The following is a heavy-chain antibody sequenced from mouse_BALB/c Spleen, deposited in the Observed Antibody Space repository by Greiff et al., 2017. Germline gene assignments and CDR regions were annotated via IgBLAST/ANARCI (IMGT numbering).Heavy chain of an antibody. CDR2: IDPETGGT. D-gene: IGHD4-1*01. CDR3: ARELGPYYFDY. CDR1: GYTFTDYE. J-gene: IGHJ2*01. Sequence: QVQLQQSGAELVRPGASVTLSCKASGYTFTDYEMHWVKQTPVHGLEWIGAIDPETGGTAYNQKFKGKATLTADKSSSTAYMELLSLTSEDSAVYYCARELGPYYFDYWGQGTTLTVSS. V-gene: IGHV1-15*01.